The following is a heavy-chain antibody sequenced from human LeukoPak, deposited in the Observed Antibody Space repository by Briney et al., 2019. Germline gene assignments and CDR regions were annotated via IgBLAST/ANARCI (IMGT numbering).Heavy chain of an antibody. CDR3: ARATGSDAFDI. CDR1: GGSISSYY. D-gene: IGHD1-14*01. Sequence: SKTLSLTCTVSGGSISSYYWSWIRQPPGKGLEWIGYIYYSGSTNYNPSLKSRVTISVDTSKNQFSLKLSSVTAADTAVYCCARATGSDAFDIWGQGTMVTVSS. CDR2: IYYSGST. J-gene: IGHJ3*02. V-gene: IGHV4-59*08.